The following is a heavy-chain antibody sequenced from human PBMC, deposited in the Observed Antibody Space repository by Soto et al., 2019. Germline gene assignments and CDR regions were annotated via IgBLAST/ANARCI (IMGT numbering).Heavy chain of an antibody. D-gene: IGHD6-13*01. CDR2: IYYRGSA. CDR1: GGSISSSSHY. J-gene: IGHJ4*02. CDR3: ARHPGIAAHFDF. V-gene: IGHV4-39*01. Sequence: SETLSLTCSVSGGSISSSSHYWGWIRQSPGKGLDWIGSIYYRGSAYYNPSLKSRVTISVDTSKNQFSLKLRSVTAADTSVYYRARHPGIAAHFDFWGQGTLVTVSS.